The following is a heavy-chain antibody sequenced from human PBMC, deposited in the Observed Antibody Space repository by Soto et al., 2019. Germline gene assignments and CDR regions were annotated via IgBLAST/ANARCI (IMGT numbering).Heavy chain of an antibody. CDR1: GHSLSSGGYY. J-gene: IGHJ4*02. Sequence: SETLSLTCTVSGHSLSSGGYYWSWIRQHPGKGLEWVGYIYFTGSTLYNPSLKSRLAMSLDTSKNQFSLRLTSVTAADTAVYFCARDWGSSGWPNWGQGTLVTGSS. CDR3: ARDWGSSGWPN. V-gene: IGHV4-31*03. CDR2: IYFTGST. D-gene: IGHD6-19*01.